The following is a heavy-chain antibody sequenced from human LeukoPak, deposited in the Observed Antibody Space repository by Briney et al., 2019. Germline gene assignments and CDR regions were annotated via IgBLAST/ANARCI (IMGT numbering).Heavy chain of an antibody. CDR2: IYYSGST. Sequence: PSQTLSLTCAVSGGSISSSSYYWVWIRQPPGKGLEWIGTIYYSGSTYYNPSLKSRVTISVDTSKNQFSLKLSSVTAADTAVYYCARNYYGSGSYYKAGDFDYWGQGTLVTVSS. D-gene: IGHD3-10*01. V-gene: IGHV4-39*01. J-gene: IGHJ4*02. CDR3: ARNYYGSGSYYKAGDFDY. CDR1: GGSISSSSYY.